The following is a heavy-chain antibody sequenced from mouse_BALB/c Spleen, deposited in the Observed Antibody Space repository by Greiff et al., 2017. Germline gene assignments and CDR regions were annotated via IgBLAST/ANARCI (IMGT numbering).Heavy chain of an antibody. J-gene: IGHJ4*01. V-gene: IGHV14-3*02. Sequence: VQLQQSGAELVKPGASVKLSCTASGFNFKDTYMHWVKQRPEQGLEWIGRIDPANGNTKYDPKFQGKATITADTSSNTAYLQLSSLTSEDTAVYYCARYFYDGTMGYWGQGTSVTVSS. CDR1: GFNFKDTY. CDR2: IDPANGNT. CDR3: ARYFYDGTMGY. D-gene: IGHD2-3*01.